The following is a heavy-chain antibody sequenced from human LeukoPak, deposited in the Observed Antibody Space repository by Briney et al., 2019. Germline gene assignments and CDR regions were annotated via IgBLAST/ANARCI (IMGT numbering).Heavy chain of an antibody. Sequence: GASVKVSCKASGYTFTGYYMHWVRQAPGQGLEWMGWISAYNGKTNYAQKLQGRVATTTDTSTNTAYMELRSLRSDDTAVYYCARDYNCRANGFCPGGYWGQGTLVTVSS. D-gene: IGHD1-1*01. CDR3: ARDYNCRANGFCPGGY. CDR2: ISAYNGKT. CDR1: GYTFTGYY. J-gene: IGHJ4*02. V-gene: IGHV1-18*04.